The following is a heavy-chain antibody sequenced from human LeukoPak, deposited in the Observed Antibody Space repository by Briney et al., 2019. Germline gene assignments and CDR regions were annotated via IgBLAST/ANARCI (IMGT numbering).Heavy chain of an antibody. Sequence: ASVKVSCKASGYTFTSCGISWVRQAPGQGLEWMGWISAYNGDTKYVQKFEGRVTMTTDTSTSTAYMELRSLRSDDTAVYYCARDDVDTALGFDFWGQGTLVTVSS. CDR1: GYTFTSCG. D-gene: IGHD5-18*01. CDR2: ISAYNGDT. CDR3: ARDDVDTALGFDF. V-gene: IGHV1-18*01. J-gene: IGHJ4*02.